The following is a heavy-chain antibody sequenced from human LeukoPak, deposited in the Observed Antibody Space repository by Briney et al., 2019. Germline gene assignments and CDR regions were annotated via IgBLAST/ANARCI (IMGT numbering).Heavy chain of an antibody. CDR1: GFTFSSYA. V-gene: IGHV3-30*04. D-gene: IGHD6-13*01. CDR2: ISYDGSNK. CDR3: ARNEASPFVLYSTFDY. J-gene: IGHJ4*02. Sequence: GGSLRLSWAASGFTFSSYAMHWVRQAPGKGLEWVAVISYDGSNKYYADSVKGRFTISRDNSKNTLYLQMNSLRAEDTAVYYCARNEASPFVLYSTFDYWGQGTLVTVSS.